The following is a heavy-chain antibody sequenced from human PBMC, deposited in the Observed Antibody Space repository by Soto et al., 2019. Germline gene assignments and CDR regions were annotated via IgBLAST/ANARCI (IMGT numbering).Heavy chain of an antibody. J-gene: IGHJ5*02. D-gene: IGHD6-13*01. V-gene: IGHV4-39*07. CDR3: ASGSTGYSSSWYGWFDP. CDR2: IYYSGST. Sequence: SETLSLTCTVSGGSISSSSYYWGWIRQPPGKGLEWIGSIYYSGSTYYNPSLKSRVTISVDTSKNQFSLKLSSVTAADTAVYYCASGSTGYSSSWYGWFDPWGQGTLVTVSS. CDR1: GGSISSSSYY.